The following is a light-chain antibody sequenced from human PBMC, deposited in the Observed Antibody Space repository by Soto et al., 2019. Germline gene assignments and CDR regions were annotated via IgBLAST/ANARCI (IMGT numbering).Light chain of an antibody. CDR1: QSVSSN. CDR2: GAS. J-gene: IGKJ5*01. Sequence: TTQSPATLSVSPGERSTLSCRASQSVSSNLAWYQQKPGQAPRLLIYGASHRATGIPARFSGSGSGTDFTLTISRLEPEDFAVYYCHQYNNWRTFGQGTRLEIK. CDR3: HQYNNWRT. V-gene: IGKV3-15*01.